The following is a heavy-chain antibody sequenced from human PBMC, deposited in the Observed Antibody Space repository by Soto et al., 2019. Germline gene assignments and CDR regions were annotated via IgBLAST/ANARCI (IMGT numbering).Heavy chain of an antibody. V-gene: IGHV3-23*01. CDR3: AKGRSYYYYYGVDV. CDR2: ITSSGEQT. CDR1: GFTFRNYG. J-gene: IGHJ6*02. Sequence: GGSLILSCAASGFTFRNYGMTWVRQVPGQGLEYVSSITSSGEQTFYADSVKGRFSISRDNSKGILHLQMNSLRAEDTALYYCAKGRSYYYYYGVDVWGQGTTVTVSS.